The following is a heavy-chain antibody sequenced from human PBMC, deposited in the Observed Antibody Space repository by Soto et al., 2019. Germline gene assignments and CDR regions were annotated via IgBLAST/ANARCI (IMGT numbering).Heavy chain of an antibody. Sequence: SSETLSLTCAVYSRSFRDYYWTWIRQPPGKGLEFIGEINHSGTTHYNPSLKSRVTVSVDTSKNHFSLKMNSVTAADTAVYYCARTTAVPNTLRSRYFFDYWGQGTLVTVSS. J-gene: IGHJ4*02. V-gene: IGHV4-34*01. D-gene: IGHD4-17*01. CDR1: SRSFRDYY. CDR3: ARTTAVPNTLRSRYFFDY. CDR2: INHSGTT.